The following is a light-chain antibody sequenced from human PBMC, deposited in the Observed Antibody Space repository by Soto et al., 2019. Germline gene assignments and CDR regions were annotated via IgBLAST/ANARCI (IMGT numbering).Light chain of an antibody. CDR1: QSVSSSY. CDR3: QQYGSLPRT. J-gene: IGKJ1*01. Sequence: EIVLTQSPGTLSLSPGEGATLSCRASQSVSSSYLAWYQQKPGQAPKLLIYGASNRATGIPDRFSGSGSGTDFTLTISRLEPEDFAVYYCQQYGSLPRTFGQGTKVDIK. V-gene: IGKV3-20*01. CDR2: GAS.